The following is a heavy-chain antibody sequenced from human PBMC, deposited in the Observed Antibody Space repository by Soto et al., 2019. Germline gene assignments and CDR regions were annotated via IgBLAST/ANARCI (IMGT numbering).Heavy chain of an antibody. CDR2: INPNSGGT. Sequence: ASVKVSCKASGYTFTSYGISWVRQAPGQGLEWMGWINPNSGGTNYAQKFQGWVTMTRDTSISTAYMELSRLRSDDTAVYYCARSKASSGYYYYYYGMDVWGQGTTVTVS. D-gene: IGHD3-22*01. V-gene: IGHV1-2*04. CDR3: ARSKASSGYYYYYYGMDV. J-gene: IGHJ6*02. CDR1: GYTFTSYG.